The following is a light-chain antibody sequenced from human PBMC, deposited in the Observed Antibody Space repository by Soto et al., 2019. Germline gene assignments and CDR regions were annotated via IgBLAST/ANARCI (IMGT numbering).Light chain of an antibody. CDR2: GTS. J-gene: IGKJ4*01. V-gene: IGKV3-20*01. CDR1: QSVRSSH. Sequence: EIVLTQSPGTLSLSPGERATLSCRASQSVRSSHLAWYQQMPGQAPRLLIYGTSNRATGIPDRFSGSGSGTDFTLTISRLEPEDFAVYYCQQYSSSPLTFGGGTKVVIK. CDR3: QQYSSSPLT.